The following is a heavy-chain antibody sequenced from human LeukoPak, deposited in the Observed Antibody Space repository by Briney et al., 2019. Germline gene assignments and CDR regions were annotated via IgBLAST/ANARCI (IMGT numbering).Heavy chain of an antibody. J-gene: IGHJ6*03. CDR1: GNSVSSDF. D-gene: IGHD2-15*01. CDR2: MYDRGST. CDR3: ARGYCSGGSCYSYYYYNYMDV. V-gene: IGHV4-59*02. Sequence: SETLSLTCSVSGNSVSSDFWSWIRQSPGKGLEWIAFMYDRGSTYYNPSLKSRVTISVDTSKNQFSLKLSSVTAADTAVYYCARGYCSGGSCYSYYYYNYMDVWGKGTTVTVSS.